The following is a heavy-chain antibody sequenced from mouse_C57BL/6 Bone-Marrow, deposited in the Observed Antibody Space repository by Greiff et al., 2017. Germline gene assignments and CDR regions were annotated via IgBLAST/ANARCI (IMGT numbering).Heavy chain of an antibody. D-gene: IGHD3-3*01. CDR2: IDPENGDT. CDR1: GFNIKDDY. V-gene: IGHV14-4*01. J-gene: IGHJ3*01. Sequence: VQLQQSGAELVRPGASVKLSCTASGFNIKDDYMHWVQQRPEQGLEWIGWIDPENGDTEYASKFQGKATITADTSSNPAYLQLSSLTSEDTAVYYCTLGGFSYWGQGTLVTVSA. CDR3: TLGGFSY.